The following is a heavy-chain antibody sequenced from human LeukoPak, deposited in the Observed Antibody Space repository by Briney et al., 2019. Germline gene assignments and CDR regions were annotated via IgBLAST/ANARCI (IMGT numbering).Heavy chain of an antibody. CDR1: GGSISTYY. D-gene: IGHD1-26*01. V-gene: IGHV4-59*01. Sequence: SETLSLTCTVSGGSISTYYWSWIRQPPGKGLEWIGYIYYSGSTKYNPSLKSRVTISVDTSKNQFSLKLSSVTAADTAIYYCAREGLRFSDFDIRGQGTMVTVSS. CDR2: IYYSGST. J-gene: IGHJ3*02. CDR3: AREGLRFSDFDI.